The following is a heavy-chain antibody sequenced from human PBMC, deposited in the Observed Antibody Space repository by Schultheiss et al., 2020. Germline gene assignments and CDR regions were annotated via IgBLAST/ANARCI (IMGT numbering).Heavy chain of an antibody. J-gene: IGHJ3*02. Sequence: GGSLRLSCAASGFTFSSYGMHWVRQAPGKGLEYVSAISSNGGSTYYADSVKGRFTISRDNAKNTLYFQMNSLRVEDTAVYYCARGQLGRGAFDIWGQGTMVNVS. CDR3: ARGQLGRGAFDI. V-gene: IGHV3-64*04. CDR1: GFTFSSYG. D-gene: IGHD1-1*01. CDR2: ISSNGGST.